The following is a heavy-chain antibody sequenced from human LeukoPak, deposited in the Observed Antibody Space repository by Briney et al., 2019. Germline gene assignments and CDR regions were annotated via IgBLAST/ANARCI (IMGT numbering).Heavy chain of an antibody. V-gene: IGHV4-30-4*01. D-gene: IGHD2/OR15-2a*01. CDR3: AREIAVLHFPYYYGMDV. J-gene: IGHJ6*02. CDR1: GGSISSGDYY. CDR2: IYYSGST. Sequence: PSQTLSLTCTVSGGSISSGDYYWSWIRQPPGKGLEWIGYIYYSGSTYYNPSLKSRVTISVDTSKNQFSLKLSSVTAADTAVYYCAREIAVLHFPYYYGMDVWGQGTTVTVSS.